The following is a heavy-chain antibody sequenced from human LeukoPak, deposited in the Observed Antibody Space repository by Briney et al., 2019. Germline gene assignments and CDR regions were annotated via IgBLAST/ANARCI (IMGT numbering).Heavy chain of an antibody. CDR3: ATQATSGWHFS. CDR2: INPNSGGT. V-gene: IGHV1-2*02. J-gene: IGHJ5*02. D-gene: IGHD6-19*01. Sequence: ASVKVSCKASGYTFTGYYMHWVRQAPGQGPEWMGWINPNSGGTNYAQKFQGRVTMTRDTSLSTVYMELSRLRSDDTAVYYCATQATSGWHFSWGQGTLVSVSS. CDR1: GYTFTGYY.